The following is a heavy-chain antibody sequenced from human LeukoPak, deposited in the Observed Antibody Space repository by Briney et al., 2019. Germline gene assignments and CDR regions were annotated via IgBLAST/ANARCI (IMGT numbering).Heavy chain of an antibody. CDR3: ARDVGDTAMATFDY. Sequence: ASVKVSYKASGYTFSVYYMHWVRQAPGQGLEWMGRIIPILGIANYAQKFQGRVTITADKSTSTAYMELSSLRSEDTAVYYCARDVGDTAMATFDYWGQGTLVTVSS. V-gene: IGHV1-69*04. CDR2: IIPILGIA. J-gene: IGHJ4*02. D-gene: IGHD5-18*01. CDR1: GYTFSVYY.